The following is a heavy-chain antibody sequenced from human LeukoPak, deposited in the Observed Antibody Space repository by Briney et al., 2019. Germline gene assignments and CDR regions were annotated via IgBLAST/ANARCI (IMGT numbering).Heavy chain of an antibody. D-gene: IGHD4/OR15-4a*01. CDR2: IYSDNT. CDR3: ARRAGAYSHPYDY. J-gene: IGHJ4*02. V-gene: IGHV3-53*01. Sequence: PGGSLRLSCTVSGFTVSSNSMSWVRQAPGKGLEWVSFIYSDNTHYSDSVKGRLTISRDNSKSTLYLQMNSLRAEDTAVYYCARRAGAYSHPYDYWGQGTLVTVSS. CDR1: GFTVSSNS.